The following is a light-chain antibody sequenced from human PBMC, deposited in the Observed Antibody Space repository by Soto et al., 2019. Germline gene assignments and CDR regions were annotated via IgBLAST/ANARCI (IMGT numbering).Light chain of an antibody. CDR2: GAS. CDR3: QQYNNWPFT. CDR1: QSVSSN. V-gene: IGKV3-15*01. Sequence: EIVMTQSPATLSVSPGERATLSCRASQSVSSNLAWYQQKPGQAPRLLIYGASTRATGIPARFSGSGSGTEFTLTISSLQSEVSVCYYCQQYNNWPFTFGPGTKVDIK. J-gene: IGKJ3*01.